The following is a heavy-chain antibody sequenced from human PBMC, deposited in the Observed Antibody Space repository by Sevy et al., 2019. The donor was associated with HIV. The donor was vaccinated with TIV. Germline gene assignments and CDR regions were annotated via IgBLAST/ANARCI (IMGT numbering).Heavy chain of an antibody. Sequence: GGSLRLSCAASGFTFSSYWMHWVRQAPGKGLVWVSRINSDGSSTSYADSVKGRFTISRDNAKNTLYLQMNSLRAEDTAVYYCASIAARPWWFDPWGQGTLVTVSS. CDR2: INSDGSST. CDR1: GFTFSSYW. D-gene: IGHD6-6*01. CDR3: ASIAARPWWFDP. J-gene: IGHJ5*02. V-gene: IGHV3-74*01.